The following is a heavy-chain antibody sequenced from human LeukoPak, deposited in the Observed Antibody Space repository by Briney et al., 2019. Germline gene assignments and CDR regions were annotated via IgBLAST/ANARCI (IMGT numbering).Heavy chain of an antibody. CDR2: VYSSGST. Sequence: SETLSLTCSVSGGSTSSSLYFWGWIRQPPGKGLEWIGTVYSSGSTHYNPSLKSRVTLSIDTSNNQFSLKLSSVTAADTAVYYCARVKAAAGDNWGQGTLVTVSS. CDR3: ARVKAAAGDN. V-gene: IGHV4-39*07. CDR1: GGSTSSSLYF. D-gene: IGHD6-13*01. J-gene: IGHJ4*02.